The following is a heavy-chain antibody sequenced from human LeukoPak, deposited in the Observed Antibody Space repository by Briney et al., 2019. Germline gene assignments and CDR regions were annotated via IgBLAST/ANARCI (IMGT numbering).Heavy chain of an antibody. CDR1: GITFSSYG. V-gene: IGHV3-23*01. CDR2: ISPSGDIT. J-gene: IGHJ4*02. Sequence: GGSLRLSCAASGITFSSYGMNWVRQAPGKGLEWVSGISPSGDITYYADSVKGRFTISRDNSKNTLYLEVISLTAEDTAVYYCAKDDAWLRFGEWSQGTLVTVSS. D-gene: IGHD3-10*01. CDR3: AKDDAWLRFGE.